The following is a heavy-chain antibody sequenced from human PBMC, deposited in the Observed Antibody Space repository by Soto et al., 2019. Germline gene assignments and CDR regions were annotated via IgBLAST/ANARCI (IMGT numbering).Heavy chain of an antibody. V-gene: IGHV4-34*01. Sequence: PSETLSLTCAVYGGSFSGYYLSWIRQPPGKGLEWIGEINHSGSTNYNPSLKSRVTISVDTSKNQFSLKLSSVTAADTAVYYCARRSRITIFGVVQPRGYYFDYWGQGTLVTVSS. CDR3: ARRSRITIFGVVQPRGYYFDY. D-gene: IGHD3-3*01. CDR2: INHSGST. J-gene: IGHJ4*02. CDR1: GGSFSGYY.